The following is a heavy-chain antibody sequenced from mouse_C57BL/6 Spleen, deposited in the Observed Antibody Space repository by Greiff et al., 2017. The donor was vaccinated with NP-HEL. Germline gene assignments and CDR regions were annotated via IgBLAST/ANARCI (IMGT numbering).Heavy chain of an antibody. CDR3: ARRNYYGSSYEDYFDY. CDR2: ISSGGSYT. CDR1: GFTFSSYG. D-gene: IGHD1-1*01. V-gene: IGHV5-6*02. Sequence: DVMLVESGGDLVKPGGSLKLSCAASGFTFSSYGMSWVRQTPDKRLEWVATISSGGSYTYYPDSVKGRFTISRDNAKNTLYLQMSSLKSEDTAMYYCARRNYYGSSYEDYFDYWGQGTTLTVSS. J-gene: IGHJ2*01.